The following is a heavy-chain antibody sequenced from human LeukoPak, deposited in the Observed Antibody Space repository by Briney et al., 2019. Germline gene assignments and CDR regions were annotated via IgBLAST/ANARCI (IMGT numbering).Heavy chain of an antibody. CDR3: SKGHSYNWNYVGFYYFDY. CDR2: ISWNSGSI. CDR1: GFAFDDYA. J-gene: IGHJ4*02. Sequence: GGSLRLSCAASGFAFDDYAMHWVRQAPGKGLEWVSGISWNSGSIGYADSVKGRFTISRDNAKNSLYLQMNSLRAEDMALYYCSKGHSYNWNYVGFYYFDYWGQGTLVTVSS. V-gene: IGHV3-9*03. D-gene: IGHD1-7*01.